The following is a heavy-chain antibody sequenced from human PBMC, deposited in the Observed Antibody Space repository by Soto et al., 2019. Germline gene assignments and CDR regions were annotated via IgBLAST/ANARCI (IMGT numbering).Heavy chain of an antibody. D-gene: IGHD1-26*01. CDR1: GFTFSSYG. V-gene: IGHV3-30*18. CDR3: AKTPTVGSYSRFDY. CDR2: ISYDGSNK. Sequence: PGWSLRLSCAASGFTFSSYGMHWVRQAPGKGLEWVAVISYDGSNKYYADSVKGRFTISRDNSKNTLYLQMNSLRAEDTAVYYCAKTPTVGSYSRFDYWGQGTLVTVSS. J-gene: IGHJ4*02.